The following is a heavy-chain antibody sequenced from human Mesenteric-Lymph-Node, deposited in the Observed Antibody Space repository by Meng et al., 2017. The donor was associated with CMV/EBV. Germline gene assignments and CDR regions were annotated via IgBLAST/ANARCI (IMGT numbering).Heavy chain of an antibody. Sequence: ASVKVSCKASGYSFTNYDIHWVRQATGQGLEWMGWMNPNSGKSGYAQKFQDRVIMTTNTSINTPYMELSSLRSEDTAVYYCARAAIMTTVTTVASFDYWGQGTLVTVSS. J-gene: IGHJ4*02. CDR3: ARAAIMTTVTTVASFDY. D-gene: IGHD4-17*01. V-gene: IGHV1-8*01. CDR2: MNPNSGKS. CDR1: GYSFTNYD.